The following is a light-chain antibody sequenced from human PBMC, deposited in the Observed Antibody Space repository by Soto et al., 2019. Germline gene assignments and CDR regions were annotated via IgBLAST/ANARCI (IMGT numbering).Light chain of an antibody. V-gene: IGKV1-39*01. Sequence: DIQMTQSPSSLSASVGDRVTITCRASQSISNYLNWYQQKPGKAPKLLIYAASSMQSGVPSRFSGRGSETDFTLTISSLQPDDSATYYCQQSYLTPRTFGQGTKLEIK. CDR2: AAS. CDR1: QSISNY. CDR3: QQSYLTPRT. J-gene: IGKJ2*01.